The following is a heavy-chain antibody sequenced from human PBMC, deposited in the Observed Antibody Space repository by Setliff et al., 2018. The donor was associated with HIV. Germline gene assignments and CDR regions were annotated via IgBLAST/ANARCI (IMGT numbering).Heavy chain of an antibody. Sequence: SVKVSCKASGYTFSSYAISWVRQAPGQGLEWMGGIIPNLGIANYAQKFQGRVTITADKSTSTAYMELSSLRSEDTAVYYCARAGSGWYALKPSFDYWGQGNLGNRSS. CDR2: IIPNLGIA. J-gene: IGHJ4*02. D-gene: IGHD6-19*01. CDR1: GYTFSSYA. CDR3: ARAGSGWYALKPSFDY. V-gene: IGHV1-69*10.